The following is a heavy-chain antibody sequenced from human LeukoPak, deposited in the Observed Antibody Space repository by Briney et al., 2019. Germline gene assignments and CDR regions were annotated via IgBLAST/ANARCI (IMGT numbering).Heavy chain of an antibody. Sequence: PGGSLRLSCAASGYTFSSYSINWVRQAPGKGLECVSPISSSSSYIYYADSVKGRFTISRNNAKNSLYLQMNRLRAVYSAVYYCGRGDGGDFWSGTLDYWGQGTLVTVSS. CDR3: GRGDGGDFWSGTLDY. CDR2: ISSSSSYI. V-gene: IGHV3-21*01. D-gene: IGHD3-3*01. CDR1: GYTFSSYS. J-gene: IGHJ4*02.